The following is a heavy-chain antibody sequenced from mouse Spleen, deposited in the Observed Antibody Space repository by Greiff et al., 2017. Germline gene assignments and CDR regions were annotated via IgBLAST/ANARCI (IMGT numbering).Heavy chain of an antibody. CDR3: ARGGVYYGSSSWFAY. D-gene: IGHD1-1*01. CDR1: GYTFTSYW. CDR2: IDPSDSYT. J-gene: IGHJ3*01. Sequence: VQLQQPGAELVKPGASVKLSCKASGYTFTSYWMQWVKQRPGQGLEWIGEIDPSDSYTNYNQKFKGKATLTVDTSSSTAYMQLSSLTSEDSAVYYCARGGVYYGSSSWFAYWGQGTLVTVSA. V-gene: IGHV1-50*01.